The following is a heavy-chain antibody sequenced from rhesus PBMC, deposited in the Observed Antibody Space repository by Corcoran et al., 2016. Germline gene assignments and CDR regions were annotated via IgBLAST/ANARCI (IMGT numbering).Heavy chain of an antibody. CDR2: IYWNDSK. CDR1: GFSISTTGTG. CDR3: AREKWVQFDFDY. V-gene: IGHV2-95*01. J-gene: IGHJ4*01. D-gene: IGHD5-24*01. Sequence: QVTLKESGPALVKPTQTLTLTCTFSGFSISTTGTGVDWIRQPPGKALEWLASIYWNDSKYYSTSLKSRITISKNTSKNQVVLTMTNMDPVDTATYYCAREKWVQFDFDYWGQGVLVTVSS.